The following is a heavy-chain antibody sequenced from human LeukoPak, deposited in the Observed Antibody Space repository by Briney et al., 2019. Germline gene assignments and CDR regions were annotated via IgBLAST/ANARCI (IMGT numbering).Heavy chain of an antibody. CDR1: GGTFSSYA. D-gene: IGHD3-3*01. J-gene: IGHJ5*02. Sequence: SVKVSCKASGGTFSSYAISWVRQAPGQGLEWMGGITPIFGTANYAQKFQGRVTITADESTSTAYMELSSLRSEDTAVYYCARDLDSITIFGVVTNWFDPWGQGTLVTVSS. CDR3: ARDLDSITIFGVVTNWFDP. V-gene: IGHV1-69*13. CDR2: ITPIFGTA.